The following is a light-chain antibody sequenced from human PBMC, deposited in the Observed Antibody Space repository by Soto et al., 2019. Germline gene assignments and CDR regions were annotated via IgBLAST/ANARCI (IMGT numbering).Light chain of an antibody. J-gene: IGLJ1*01. CDR2: DDT. V-gene: IGLV2-23*01. CDR3: CLYVGGRTYV. Sequence: QSVLTQPASVSGSHGQSITISCTGTVGLVSWYQQHPSKVPKLIIYDDTKRPSGVSSRFSGSKSGNTASLTISGLQTEDEADYYCCLYVGGRTYVFGTGTKVTVL. CDR1: VGL.